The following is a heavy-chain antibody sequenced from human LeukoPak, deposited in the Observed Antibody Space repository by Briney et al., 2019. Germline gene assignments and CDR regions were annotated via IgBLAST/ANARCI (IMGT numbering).Heavy chain of an antibody. CDR3: ARRASYYYYYMDV. CDR2: IYHSGST. V-gene: IGHV4-38-2*02. Sequence: WETLSLTWTVSGYSISSGYYWGWLRQPPGRGLEWIGSIYHSGSTYYNPSLKSRVTISVDTSKNQFSLKLSSATAADTAVYYCARRASYYYYYMDVWGKGTTVTVSS. CDR1: GYSISSGYY. J-gene: IGHJ6*03.